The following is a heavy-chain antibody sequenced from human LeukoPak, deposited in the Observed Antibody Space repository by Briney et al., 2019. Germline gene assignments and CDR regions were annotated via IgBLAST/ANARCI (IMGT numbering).Heavy chain of an antibody. V-gene: IGHV3-48*04. CDR1: GFTFSSYS. CDR2: ISSSSSTI. D-gene: IGHD3-3*01. CDR3: ARDRKVVHDFWSGYYSN. Sequence: PGGSLRLSCAASGFTFSSYSMNWVRQAPGKGLEWVSYISSSSSTIYYADSVKGRFTISRDNAKNSLYLQMNSLRAEDTAVYYCARDRKVVHDFWSGYYSNWGQGTLVTVSS. J-gene: IGHJ4*02.